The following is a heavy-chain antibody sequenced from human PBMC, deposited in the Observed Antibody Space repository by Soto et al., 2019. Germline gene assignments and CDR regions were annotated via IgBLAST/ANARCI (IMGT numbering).Heavy chain of an antibody. Sequence: GGSLRLSCAASGFTFSNAWMSWVRQAPGKGLEWVGRIKSKTDGGTTDYAAPVKGRFTISRDDSKNTLYLQMNSLKTEDTAVYYCTTDPSALQQWLVWFDPWGQGTLVTVSS. CDR2: IKSKTDGGTT. J-gene: IGHJ5*02. CDR1: GFTFSNAW. CDR3: TTDPSALQQWLVWFDP. V-gene: IGHV3-15*01. D-gene: IGHD6-19*01.